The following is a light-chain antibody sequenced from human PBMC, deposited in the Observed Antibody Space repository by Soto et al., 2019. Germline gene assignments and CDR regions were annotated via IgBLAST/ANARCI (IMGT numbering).Light chain of an antibody. CDR1: QSLSSSY. CDR2: GAF. Sequence: EIVLTQSPGTLSLSPGERATLSCRASQSLSSSYLAWHQQKPGQAPRLVIYGAFSRATSIPDRFSGSGSGTDFTLTISRLEPEDFAVYYCQQYGSLITFGQGTRLEIK. J-gene: IGKJ5*01. CDR3: QQYGSLIT. V-gene: IGKV3-20*01.